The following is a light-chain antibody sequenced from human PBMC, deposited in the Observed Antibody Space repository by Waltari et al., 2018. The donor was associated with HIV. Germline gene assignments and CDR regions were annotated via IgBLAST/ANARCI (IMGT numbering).Light chain of an antibody. J-gene: IGLJ1*01. CDR2: DVS. Sequence: QSALTQPRSVSGSPGQSVTISCTGTSSAVGGSNYVSWYQQHPGKAPKLMIYDVSKRPSGVPDRFSGSKSGNTASLTISGLQAEDEADYYCCSYAGSYTFGVFGTGTKVTVL. CDR1: SSAVGGSNY. CDR3: CSYAGSYTFGV. V-gene: IGLV2-11*01.